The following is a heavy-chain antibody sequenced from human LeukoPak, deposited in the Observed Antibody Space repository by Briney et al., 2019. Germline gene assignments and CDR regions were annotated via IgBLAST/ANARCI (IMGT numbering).Heavy chain of an antibody. D-gene: IGHD3-10*01. CDR3: ARVQGELLLNWFDP. J-gene: IGHJ5*02. Sequence: SVKVSCKASGGTFSSYAISWVRQAPGQGLAWMGRIIPILGIANYAQKFQGRVTITADKSTSTAYMELSSLRSEDTAVYYCARVQGELLLNWFDPWGQGTLVTVSS. CDR1: GGTFSSYA. V-gene: IGHV1-69*04. CDR2: IIPILGIA.